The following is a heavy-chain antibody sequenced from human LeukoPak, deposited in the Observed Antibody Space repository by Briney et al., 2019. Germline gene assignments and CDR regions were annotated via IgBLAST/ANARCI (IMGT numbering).Heavy chain of an antibody. CDR1: GYTFTSYG. CDR3: ARDSFGHDNDFDY. CDR2: INSNSGAT. D-gene: IGHD3-16*01. Sequence: ASVKVSCKASGYTFTSYGISWVRQAPGQGLEWIGWINSNSGATHYAQKFQGRVTMTRDTSISTAYMELSRLRSDDTAVYYCARDSFGHDNDFDYWGQGTLVTVSS. J-gene: IGHJ4*02. V-gene: IGHV1-2*02.